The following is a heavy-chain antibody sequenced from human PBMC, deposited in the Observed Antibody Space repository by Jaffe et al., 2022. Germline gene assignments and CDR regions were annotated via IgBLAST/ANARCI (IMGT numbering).Heavy chain of an antibody. CDR3: AKDLHWNYHFDY. CDR2: IRYDGSNK. V-gene: IGHV3-30*02. CDR1: GFTFSSYG. J-gene: IGHJ4*02. Sequence: QVQLVESGGGVVQPGGSLRLSCAASGFTFSSYGMHWVRQAPGKGLEWVAFIRYDGSNKYYADSVKGRFTISRDNSKNTLYLQMNSLRAEDTAVYYCAKDLHWNYHFDYWGQGTLVTVSS. D-gene: IGHD1-7*01.